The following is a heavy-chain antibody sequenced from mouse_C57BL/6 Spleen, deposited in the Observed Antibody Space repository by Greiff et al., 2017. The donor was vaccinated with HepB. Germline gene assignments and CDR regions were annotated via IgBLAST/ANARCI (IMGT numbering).Heavy chain of an antibody. D-gene: IGHD2-3*01. CDR3: ARRGYSYAMDY. CDR2: IYPGDGDT. J-gene: IGHJ4*01. Sequence: QVQLQQPGAELVKPGASVKISCKASGYAFSSYWMNWVKQRPGKGLEWIGQIYPGDGDTNYNGKFKGKATLTADKSSSTAYMQLSSLTSEDSAVYFCARRGYSYAMDYWGQGTSVTVSS. V-gene: IGHV1-80*01. CDR1: GYAFSSYW.